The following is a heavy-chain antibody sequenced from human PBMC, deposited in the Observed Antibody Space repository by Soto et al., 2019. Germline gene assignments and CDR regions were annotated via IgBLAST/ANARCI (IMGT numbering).Heavy chain of an antibody. CDR3: ASGEDYYGSGSTTPFDY. CDR1: GYTFTSYG. Sequence: QVQLVQSGAEVKKPGASVKVSCKASGYTFTSYGISWVRQAPGQGLEWMGWISAYNGNTNYAQKRQGRVTMTTDTSTSTAYMELRSLRSDDTAVYYCASGEDYYGSGSTTPFDYWGQGTLVTVSS. V-gene: IGHV1-18*01. CDR2: ISAYNGNT. D-gene: IGHD3-10*01. J-gene: IGHJ4*02.